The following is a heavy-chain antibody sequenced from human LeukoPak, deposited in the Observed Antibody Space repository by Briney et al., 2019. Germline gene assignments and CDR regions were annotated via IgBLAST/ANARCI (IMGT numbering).Heavy chain of an antibody. CDR3: ARAYYYDSSGYHLDY. Sequence: GGSLRLSCVASGFTFSNYEMNWVRQAPGKGLEWVAVISYDGSNKYYADSVKGRFTISRDNSKNTLYLQMNSLRAEDTAVYYCARAYYYDSSGYHLDYWGQGTLVTVSS. CDR2: ISYDGSNK. D-gene: IGHD3-22*01. J-gene: IGHJ4*02. V-gene: IGHV3-30*04. CDR1: GFTFSNYE.